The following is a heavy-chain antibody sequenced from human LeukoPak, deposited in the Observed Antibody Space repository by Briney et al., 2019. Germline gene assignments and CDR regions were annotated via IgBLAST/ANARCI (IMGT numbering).Heavy chain of an antibody. D-gene: IGHD3-10*01. Sequence: GGSLRLSCAASGFSFSDVWMNWIRQAPGKGLEWVANIKQDGSEKYYVDSVKGRFTISRDNAKNSLYLQMNSLRAEDTAVYYCARDSATLLWFGEGPSYYMTSGAKGPRSPSP. CDR3: ARDSATLLWFGEGPSYYMTS. CDR1: GFSFSDVW. V-gene: IGHV3-7*01. CDR2: IKQDGSEK. J-gene: IGHJ6*03.